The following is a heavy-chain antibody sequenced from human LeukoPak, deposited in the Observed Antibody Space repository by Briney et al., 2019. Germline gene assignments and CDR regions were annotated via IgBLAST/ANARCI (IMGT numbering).Heavy chain of an antibody. J-gene: IGHJ4*02. CDR1: GYTFTSYY. V-gene: IGHV1-46*01. Sequence: ASVEVSCKASGYTFTSYYMHWVRQAPGQGLEWMGIVNPSGGSTSYAQKFQGRVTMTRDTSTSTVYMELSSLRSEDTAVYYCAIFVSRTYGNDYWGQGTLVTVSS. CDR3: AIFVSRTYGNDY. D-gene: IGHD4-17*01. CDR2: VNPSGGST.